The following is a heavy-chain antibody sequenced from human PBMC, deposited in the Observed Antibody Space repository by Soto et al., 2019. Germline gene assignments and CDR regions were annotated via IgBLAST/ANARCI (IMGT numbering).Heavy chain of an antibody. V-gene: IGHV4-34*01. CDR3: ARVRGGSSLYYYYYMDV. CDR2: INHSGST. CDR1: GGSFSGYY. D-gene: IGHD2-15*01. J-gene: IGHJ6*03. Sequence: TSETLSLTCAVYGGSFSGYYWSWIRQPPGKGLEWIGEINHSGSTNYNPSLKSRVTISVDTSKNQFSLKLSSVTAADTAVYYCARVRGGSSLYYYYYMDVWGKGTTVTVSS.